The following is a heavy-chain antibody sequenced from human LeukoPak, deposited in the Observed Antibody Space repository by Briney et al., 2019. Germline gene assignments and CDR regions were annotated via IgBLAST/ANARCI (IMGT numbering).Heavy chain of an antibody. V-gene: IGHV3-33*06. J-gene: IGHJ4*02. CDR3: AKDAQRGFDYSNSLEY. Sequence: GGSLRLSCAASGFTFSHYGMHWVRQAPGKGLEWVAVIWKDGTDRYYGDSVKGRFTISRDDSKNTVYLQMNGLRAGDTAVYYCAKDAQRGFDYSNSLEYWGQGTLVTVSS. CDR1: GFTFSHYG. D-gene: IGHD4-11*01. CDR2: IWKDGTDR.